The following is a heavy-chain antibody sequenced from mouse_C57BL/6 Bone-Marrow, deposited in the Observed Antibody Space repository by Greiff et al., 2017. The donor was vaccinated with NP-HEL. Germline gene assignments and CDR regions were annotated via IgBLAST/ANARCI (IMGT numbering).Heavy chain of an antibody. CDR3: ARFPSGYFDV. CDR1: GFTFTDYY. J-gene: IGHJ1*03. V-gene: IGHV7-3*01. CDR2: IRNKANGYTT. Sequence: DVMLVESGGGLVQPGGSLSLSCAASGFTFTDYYMSWVRQPPGKALEWLGFIRNKANGYTTEYSASVKGRFTISRDNSQSILYLQMNALRAEDSATYYCARFPSGYFDVWGTGTTVTVSS.